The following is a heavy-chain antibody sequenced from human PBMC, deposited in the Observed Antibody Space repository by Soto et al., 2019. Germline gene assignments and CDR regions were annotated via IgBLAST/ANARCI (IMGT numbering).Heavy chain of an antibody. CDR2: IYYSGST. V-gene: IGHV4-59*01. CDR3: ERERGYDLSSGPGAFDY. CDR1: GGSISSYY. J-gene: IGHJ4*02. D-gene: IGHD3-3*01. Sequence: PSETLSLTCTVSGGSISSYYWSWIRQPPGKGLEWIGYIYYSGSTNYNPSLKSRVTISVDTSKNQFSLKLSSVTAADTAVYYCERERGYDLSSGPGAFDYWGQRTLVTVSS.